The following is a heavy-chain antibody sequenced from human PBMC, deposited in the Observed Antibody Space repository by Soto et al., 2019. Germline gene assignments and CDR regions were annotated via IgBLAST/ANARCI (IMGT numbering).Heavy chain of an antibody. V-gene: IGHV1-58*01. D-gene: IGHD1-26*01. J-gene: IGHJ6*02. Sequence: SVKVSCKASGFTFTSSAVQWVRQARGQRLEWIGWIVVGSGNTNYAQKFQERVTITRDMSTSTAYMELSSLRSEDTAVYYCAATVGATGYYYGLDVWGQGTTVTVSS. CDR1: GFTFTSSA. CDR3: AATVGATGYYYGLDV. CDR2: IVVGSGNT.